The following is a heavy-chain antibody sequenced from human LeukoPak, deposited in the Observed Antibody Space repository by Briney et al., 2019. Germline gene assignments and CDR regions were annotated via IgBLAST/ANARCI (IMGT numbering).Heavy chain of an antibody. Sequence: GALRLSCVASGFAFNNFAMTWVRPAPGKGLEWVSTILTSGATYYPDSVRGRFTISRDNSKRTLYLQMNGLRAEETAMYFFAKDWHDYWGVGSLVTVSS. CDR2: ILTSGAT. J-gene: IGHJ4*02. CDR1: GFAFNNFA. V-gene: IGHV3-23*01. CDR3: AKDWHDY.